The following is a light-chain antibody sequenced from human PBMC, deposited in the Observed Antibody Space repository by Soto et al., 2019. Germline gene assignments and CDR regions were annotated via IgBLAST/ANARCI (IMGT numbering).Light chain of an antibody. CDR3: QQYSSSPQT. CDR2: GAS. Sequence: EIVLTQSPGTLSLSPGERATLLCRASQSVSSSYFAWYQQKPGQAPRLLIYGASSRATGIPDRFSGSGSGTDFTLTISRLEPEDFAVYFCQQYSSSPQTFGQGTKLEIK. J-gene: IGKJ2*01. V-gene: IGKV3-20*01. CDR1: QSVSSSY.